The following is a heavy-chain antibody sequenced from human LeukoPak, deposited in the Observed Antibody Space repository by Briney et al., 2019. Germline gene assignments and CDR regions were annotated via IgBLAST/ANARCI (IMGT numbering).Heavy chain of an antibody. Sequence: GALVKVSCKASGYTFTSYGISWVRLAPGQGLEWMGWISAYNGNTNYAQKLQGRVTMTTDTSTSTAYMELRSLRSDDTAVYYCARGYCSSTSCYDDYWGQGTLVTVSS. CDR1: GYTFTSYG. CDR2: ISAYNGNT. D-gene: IGHD2-2*01. J-gene: IGHJ4*02. V-gene: IGHV1-18*01. CDR3: ARGYCSSTSCYDDY.